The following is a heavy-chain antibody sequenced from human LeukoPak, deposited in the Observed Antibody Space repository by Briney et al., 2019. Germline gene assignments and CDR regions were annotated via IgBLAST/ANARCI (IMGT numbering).Heavy chain of an antibody. J-gene: IGHJ6*03. CDR1: GGSISSYY. D-gene: IGHD6-6*01. Sequence: PSETLSLTCTVSGGSISSYYWSWIRQPPGKGLEWIGYIYYSGSTNYNPSLKSRVTISVDTSKNQFSLKLSSVTAADTAVYYCARGDYSSSSSGYYYYYYMDVWGKGTTVTVSS. CDR2: IYYSGST. CDR3: ARGDYSSSSSGYYYYYYMDV. V-gene: IGHV4-59*01.